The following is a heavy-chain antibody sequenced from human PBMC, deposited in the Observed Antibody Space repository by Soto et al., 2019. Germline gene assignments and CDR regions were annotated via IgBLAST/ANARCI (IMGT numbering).Heavy chain of an antibody. V-gene: IGHV3-74*03. CDR3: TRVGGGSGNYDY. D-gene: IGHD3-10*01. CDR1: GFTFNNYW. Sequence: EVQLVESGGALVQPGGSLRLSCVASGFTFNNYWMHRVRQVPGRGPEWVSRVNREGTGTTYADSVKGRFTISRDNAKNMLFLQMNSLRLEDTAVYYCTRVGGGSGNYDYWGQGTQVTVSS. CDR2: VNREGTGT. J-gene: IGHJ4*02.